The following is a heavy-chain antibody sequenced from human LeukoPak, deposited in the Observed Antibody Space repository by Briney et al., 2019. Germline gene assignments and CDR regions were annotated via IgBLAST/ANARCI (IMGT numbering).Heavy chain of an antibody. J-gene: IGHJ3*02. D-gene: IGHD5-12*01. CDR1: GGSFTSYY. Sequence: SETLSLTCTVSGGSFTSYYWSWIRQPPGKGLEWIGEINHSGSTNYNPSLKSRVTISVDTSKNHFSLRLSSVTAADTAVYYCARGRYDYFGIRGADSFDIWGQGTMVTVSS. CDR2: INHSGST. CDR3: ARGRYDYFGIRGADSFDI. V-gene: IGHV4-34*01.